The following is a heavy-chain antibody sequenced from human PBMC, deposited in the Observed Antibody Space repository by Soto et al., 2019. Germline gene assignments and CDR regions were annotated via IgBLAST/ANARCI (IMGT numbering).Heavy chain of an antibody. D-gene: IGHD3-22*01. J-gene: IGHJ4*02. CDR3: ARDRSYYDSSGSYSPPY. V-gene: IGHV3-23*01. Sequence: GGSLRLSCAASGFTFSSYAMNWVRQAPGKGLERVSAISGSAATTYFADSVKGRFTISRDNSKNTLYLQMNSLRAEDTAVYYCARDRSYYDSSGSYSPPYWGQGTLVTVSS. CDR2: ISGSAATT. CDR1: GFTFSSYA.